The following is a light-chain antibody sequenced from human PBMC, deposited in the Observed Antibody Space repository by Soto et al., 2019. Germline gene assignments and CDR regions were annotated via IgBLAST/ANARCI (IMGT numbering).Light chain of an antibody. CDR2: DSS. CDR1: QSISIY. CDR3: QQRGMWPLT. J-gene: IGKJ4*01. V-gene: IGKV3-11*01. Sequence: EIVLTQSPATLSLSPGEIATLSCRASQSISIYLAWYQQRRGQAPMLLIYDSSIRATAIPARVSGSGSGTDISLTISSLEPEGFEVYYCQQRGMWPLTFGGGTKVEIK.